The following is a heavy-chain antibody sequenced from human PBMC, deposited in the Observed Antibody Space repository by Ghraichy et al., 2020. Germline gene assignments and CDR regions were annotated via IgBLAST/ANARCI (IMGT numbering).Heavy chain of an antibody. CDR1: GYTLTELS. Sequence: ASVKVSCKVSGYTLTELSMHWVRQAPGKGLEWMGGFDPEDGETIYAQKFQGRVTMTEDTSTDTAYMELSSLRSEDTAVYYCATGPYYGSGSYYPYDYWGQGTLVTVSS. D-gene: IGHD3-10*01. CDR3: ATGPYYGSGSYYPYDY. CDR2: FDPEDGET. V-gene: IGHV1-24*01. J-gene: IGHJ4*02.